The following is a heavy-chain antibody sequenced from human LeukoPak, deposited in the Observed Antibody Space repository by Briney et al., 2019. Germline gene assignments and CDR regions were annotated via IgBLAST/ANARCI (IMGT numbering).Heavy chain of an antibody. CDR2: ITGSGAST. J-gene: IGHJ4*02. CDR1: GFTVSSYA. V-gene: IGHV3-23*01. Sequence: GASMRLACAAYGFTVSSYAMTWVRQAPGKVLEWVSHITGSGASTYCGDSVKGRFTISRDNSNNSLYLQMNSLRADDTAVYYCARPHYDILTGYMYYFDYWGQGTLVTVSS. CDR3: ARPHYDILTGYMYYFDY. D-gene: IGHD3-9*01.